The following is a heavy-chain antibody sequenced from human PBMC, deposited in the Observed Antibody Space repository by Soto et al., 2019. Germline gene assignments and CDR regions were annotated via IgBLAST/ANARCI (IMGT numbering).Heavy chain of an antibody. CDR1: GFTFSDYY. CDR2: ISSSGSTI. Sequence: GGSLRLSCAASGFTFSDYYMSWIRQAPGKGLEWVSYISSSGSTIYYADSVKGRFTISRDNAKNSLYLQMNSLRAEDTAVYYSARARWFGELLSPSDYWGQGTLVTVSS. J-gene: IGHJ4*02. V-gene: IGHV3-11*01. D-gene: IGHD3-10*01. CDR3: ARARWFGELLSPSDY.